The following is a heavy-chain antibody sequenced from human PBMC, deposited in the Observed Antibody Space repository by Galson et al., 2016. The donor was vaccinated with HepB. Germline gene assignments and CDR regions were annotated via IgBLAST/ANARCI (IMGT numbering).Heavy chain of an antibody. CDR3: ASVVGFCSGGNCYFP. CDR2: INHRGRS. V-gene: IGHV4-34*01. D-gene: IGHD2-15*01. CDR1: GVSFSTYY. Sequence: SETLSLTCAVYGVSFSTYYWTWIRQPPGKGLEWIGEINHRGRSNYNPSLKSRVTISVDMFKNQFSLKLSSVTAADTAIYYCASVVGFCSGGNCYFPWGQGTKVTVS. J-gene: IGHJ3*01.